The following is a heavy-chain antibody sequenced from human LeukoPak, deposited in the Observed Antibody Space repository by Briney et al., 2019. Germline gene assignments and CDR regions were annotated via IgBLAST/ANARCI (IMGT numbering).Heavy chain of an antibody. Sequence: GGSLRLSCAASAFTFSSYWMSWVRQAPGKGLEWVANIKEDGSEKYYVDSVKGRFTISRDNAKNSLYLQMNSLRAEDTALYYCARDYYYDSSGYYLAGASDICGQGTMVTVSS. CDR3: ARDYYYDSSGYYLAGASDI. D-gene: IGHD3-22*01. V-gene: IGHV3-7*03. CDR1: AFTFSSYW. J-gene: IGHJ3*02. CDR2: IKEDGSEK.